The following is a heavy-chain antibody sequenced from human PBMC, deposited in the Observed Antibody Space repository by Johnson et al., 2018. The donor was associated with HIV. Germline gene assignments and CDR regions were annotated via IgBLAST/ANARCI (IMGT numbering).Heavy chain of an antibody. CDR1: GFTFSSYD. J-gene: IGHJ3*02. CDR2: IGTAGDT. Sequence: VQLVESGGGLVQPGMSLRLSCAASGFTFSSYDMHWVRQATGKGLEWVSAIGTAGDTYYPGSVKGRFTISRENAKNSLYLQMNSLRAEDTALYYCARERGSFEYSSSFAFDIWGQGTMVTVSS. D-gene: IGHD6-6*01. V-gene: IGHV3-13*01. CDR3: ARERGSFEYSSSFAFDI.